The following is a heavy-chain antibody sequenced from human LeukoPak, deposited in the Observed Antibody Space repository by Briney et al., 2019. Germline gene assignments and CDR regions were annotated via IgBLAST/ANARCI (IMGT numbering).Heavy chain of an antibody. CDR1: GDSISSYY. Sequence: SETLSLTCTVFGDSISSYYWSWIRQSAGKGLEWIGRIYSSGSTNYNPSLKSRVTMSVDTSKNQFSLNLTSVTAADTAVYYCARFSPRAMGNYLDFWGQGTLVTVSS. D-gene: IGHD7-27*01. J-gene: IGHJ4*02. CDR2: IYSSGST. CDR3: ARFSPRAMGNYLDF. V-gene: IGHV4-4*07.